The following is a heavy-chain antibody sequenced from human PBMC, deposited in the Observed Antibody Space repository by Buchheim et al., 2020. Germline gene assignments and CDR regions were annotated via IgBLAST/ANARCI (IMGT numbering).Heavy chain of an antibody. CDR1: GFTFSSYG. CDR2: IWYDGSNK. Sequence: QVQLVESGGGVVQPGRSLRLSCAASGFTFSSYGMHWVRQAPDKGLEWVAVIWYDGSNKYYADSVKGRFTISRDNSKNTLYLQMNSLRAEDTAVYYCARAEGMVAGLLDYWGQGTL. D-gene: IGHD6-19*01. CDR3: ARAEGMVAGLLDY. J-gene: IGHJ4*02. V-gene: IGHV3-33*01.